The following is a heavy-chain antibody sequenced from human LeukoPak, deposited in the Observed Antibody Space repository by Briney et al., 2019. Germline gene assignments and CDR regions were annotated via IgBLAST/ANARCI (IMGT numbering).Heavy chain of an antibody. CDR3: AKGGLGSPSPFDY. D-gene: IGHD1-26*01. CDR2: ISGSGGST. Sequence: AGGSLRLSCAASGFTFSSYAMSWVRQAPGKGLERVSAISGSGGSTYYADSVKGRFTISRDNSKNTLYLQMNSLRAEDTAVYYCAKGGLGSPSPFDYWGQGTLVTVSS. J-gene: IGHJ4*02. CDR1: GFTFSSYA. V-gene: IGHV3-23*01.